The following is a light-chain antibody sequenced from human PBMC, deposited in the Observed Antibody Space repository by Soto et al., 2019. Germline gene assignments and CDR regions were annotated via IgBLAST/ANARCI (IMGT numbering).Light chain of an antibody. J-gene: IGKJ4*01. Sequence: EIVLTQSPATLSLSPGERATLSCRASQSVSSYLAWYQQKPGQAPRVLIYDASNRATCIPARFSGSGSGTDFTLTISSLEPEDFAVYYGQQRSNWPLSFGGGTKVEIK. CDR2: DAS. CDR3: QQRSNWPLS. V-gene: IGKV3-11*01. CDR1: QSVSSY.